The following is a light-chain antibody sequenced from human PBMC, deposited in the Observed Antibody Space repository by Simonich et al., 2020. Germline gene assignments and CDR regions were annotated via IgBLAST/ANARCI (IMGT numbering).Light chain of an antibody. Sequence: QSALTQPRSVSGSPGQSVTISCTGTSSDVGGYNYVSWHQQHPGKTPKLMIYDVRKRPSGVPDRFSGSKAGNTASLTISVLQAEDEADYYCCSYAGSYTLVFGGGTKLTVL. CDR3: CSYAGSYTLV. V-gene: IGLV2-11*01. CDR1: SSDVGGYNY. J-gene: IGLJ2*01. CDR2: DVR.